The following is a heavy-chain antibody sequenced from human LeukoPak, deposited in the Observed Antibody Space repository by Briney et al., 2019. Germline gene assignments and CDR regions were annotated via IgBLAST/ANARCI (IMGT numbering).Heavy chain of an antibody. D-gene: IGHD6-6*01. J-gene: IGHJ4*02. CDR2: FSAGGGST. Sequence: GGSLRLSCAASGFTFTSYAMSWVRQAPGKGLEWVPGFSAGGGSTYYADSVKGRFTISRDNSKNTIYLQMNSLRADDTAVYFCAKGASSSPRSPRDYWGQGTLVTVSS. CDR1: GFTFTSYA. V-gene: IGHV3-23*01. CDR3: AKGASSSPRSPRDY.